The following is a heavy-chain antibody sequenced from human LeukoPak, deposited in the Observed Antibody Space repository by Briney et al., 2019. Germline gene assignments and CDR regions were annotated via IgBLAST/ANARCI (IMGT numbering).Heavy chain of an antibody. CDR3: ARAALWFGDLDYYYYMDV. D-gene: IGHD3-10*01. J-gene: IGHJ6*03. V-gene: IGHV3-21*01. CDR1: GFTFSSYS. CDR2: ISSSSSYI. Sequence: RPGGSLRLSCAASGFTFSSYSMNWVRQAPGKGLEWVSFISSSSSYIYYADSVKGRFTISRDNAKNSLYLQMNSLRAEDTAVYYCARAALWFGDLDYYYYMDVWGKGTAVTVSS.